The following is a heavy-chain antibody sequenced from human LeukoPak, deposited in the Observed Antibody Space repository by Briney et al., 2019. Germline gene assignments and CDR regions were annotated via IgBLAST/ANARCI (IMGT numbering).Heavy chain of an antibody. CDR3: ARDMWQWLASFDY. CDR2: IKQDGSEK. Sequence: PGGSLRLSCAASGFTFSSYWMSGVRQAPGKGLEWVANIKQDGSEKYYVDSVKGRFTISRDNAKNSLYLQMNSLRAEDTAVYYCARDMWQWLASFDYWGQGTLVTVSS. D-gene: IGHD6-19*01. J-gene: IGHJ4*02. V-gene: IGHV3-7*01. CDR1: GFTFSSYW.